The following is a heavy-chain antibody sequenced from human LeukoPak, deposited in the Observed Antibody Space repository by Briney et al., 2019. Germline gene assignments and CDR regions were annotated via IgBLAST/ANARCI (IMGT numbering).Heavy chain of an antibody. CDR1: GYTFSSYG. CDR3: ARDSGRFLEWLFGL. Sequence: ASVKVSCKASGYTFSSYGISWVRQAPEQGLEWMGWISAYNGNTNYAQKLQGRVTMTTDTSTSTAYMELRSLRSDDTAVYYCARDSGRFLEWLFGLWGQGTLVTVSS. CDR2: ISAYNGNT. D-gene: IGHD3-3*01. J-gene: IGHJ4*02. V-gene: IGHV1-18*01.